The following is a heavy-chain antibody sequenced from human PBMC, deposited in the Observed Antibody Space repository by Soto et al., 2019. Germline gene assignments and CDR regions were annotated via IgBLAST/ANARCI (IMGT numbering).Heavy chain of an antibody. J-gene: IGHJ4*02. CDR1: GFTFSSYS. V-gene: IGHV3-21*01. CDR3: ARVDATAAVRPAGDY. CDR2: ISSSSSYI. Sequence: GGSLRLSCAASGFTFSSYSMNWVRQAPGKGLEWVSSISSSSSYIYYADSVKGRFTISRDNAKNSLYLQMNSLRAEDTAVYYCARVDATAAVRPAGDYWGQGTLVTVSS. D-gene: IGHD6-13*01.